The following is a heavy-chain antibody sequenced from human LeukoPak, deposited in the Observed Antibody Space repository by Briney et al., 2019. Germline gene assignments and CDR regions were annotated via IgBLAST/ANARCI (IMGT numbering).Heavy chain of an antibody. J-gene: IGHJ6*03. D-gene: IGHD3-3*01. CDR1: GGSISSYY. CDR3: ARGFRYYDFWSGYYREGYYYYYYMDV. V-gene: IGHV4-59*01. Sequence: SETLSLTCTVSGGSISSYYWSWIRQPPGKGLEWIGYINYSGSTNYNPSLKSRVTTSVDTSKNQFSLKLSSVTAADTAVYYCARGFRYYDFWSGYYREGYYYYYYMDVWGKGTTVTVSS. CDR2: INYSGST.